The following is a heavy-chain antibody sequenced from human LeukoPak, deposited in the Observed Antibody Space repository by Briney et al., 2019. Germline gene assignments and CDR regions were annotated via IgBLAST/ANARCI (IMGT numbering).Heavy chain of an antibody. Sequence: GGSQRLSCAVSGLTVGVDCVSWVRQAPGQGLEWVSVMYGNDETVYGDSVKGRFTISRDNSRNTVYLEMNRLRVEDTAVYHCVSVYNNGWYVDYWGQGTLVTVSS. D-gene: IGHD6-19*01. J-gene: IGHJ4*01. CDR3: VSVYNNGWYVDY. CDR1: GLTVGVDC. V-gene: IGHV3-66*01. CDR2: MYGNDET.